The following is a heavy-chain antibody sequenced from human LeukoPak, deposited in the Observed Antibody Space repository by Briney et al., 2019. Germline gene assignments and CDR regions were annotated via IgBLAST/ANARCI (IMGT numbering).Heavy chain of an antibody. D-gene: IGHD3-22*01. CDR1: GFTFSSYS. J-gene: IGHJ4*02. V-gene: IGHV3-21*01. Sequence: GGSLTLSCAASGFTFSSYSMNWVRQAPGKGLEWVSSISSSSSYIYYADSVKGRFTISRDNAKNSLYLQMNSLRAEDTAVYYCARELGYYYDSIGYWGQGTLVTVSS. CDR2: ISSSSSYI. CDR3: ARELGYYYDSIGY.